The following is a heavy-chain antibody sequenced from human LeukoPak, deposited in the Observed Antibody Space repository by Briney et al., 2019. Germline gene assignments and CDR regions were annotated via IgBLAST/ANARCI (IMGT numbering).Heavy chain of an antibody. D-gene: IGHD6-13*01. J-gene: IGHJ6*02. CDR2: IIPILGIA. V-gene: IGHV1-69*04. Sequence: SVKVSCKASGGTFSSYAISWVRQAPGQGLEWMGRIIPILGIANYAQKFQGRVTITADKSTSTAYMELRSLRSDDTAVYYCARVYSSSWYVYYYYYGMDVWGQGTTVTVSS. CDR1: GGTFSSYA. CDR3: ARVYSSSWYVYYYYYGMDV.